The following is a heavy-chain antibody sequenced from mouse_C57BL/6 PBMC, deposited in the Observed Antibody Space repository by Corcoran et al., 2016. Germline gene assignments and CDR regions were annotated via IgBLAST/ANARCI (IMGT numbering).Heavy chain of an antibody. J-gene: IGHJ4*01. Sequence: HVTLKSSGPGILQSSQTLCLTCSFSGFLLSTSGMGVSWIRQPSGKGLEWLAHIYWDDDKRYNPSLKSLLTIPKDTSRNQVFLKITRVDTAVTDTYYGARRGGPHGLVDYWGQGTSVTVSS. CDR2: IYWDDDK. CDR3: ARRGGPHGLVDY. CDR1: GFLLSTSGMG. V-gene: IGHV8-12*01.